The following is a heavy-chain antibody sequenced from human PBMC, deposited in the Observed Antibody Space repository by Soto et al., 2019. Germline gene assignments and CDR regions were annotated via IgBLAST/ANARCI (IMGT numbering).Heavy chain of an antibody. CDR3: AKIPPGYNWSQWYFDL. D-gene: IGHD1-20*01. V-gene: IGHV3-23*01. CDR1: GFIFRGYA. Sequence: EVQLLESGGGLGQPGGSLRLSCAASGFIFRGYAMSWVRQAPGKGLEWVSGISDSGASTYYADSVKGRFTISRDNSKNTLYLQMNSLRADDTAVYYCAKIPPGYNWSQWYFDLWGRGTLVTVSS. CDR2: ISDSGAST. J-gene: IGHJ2*01.